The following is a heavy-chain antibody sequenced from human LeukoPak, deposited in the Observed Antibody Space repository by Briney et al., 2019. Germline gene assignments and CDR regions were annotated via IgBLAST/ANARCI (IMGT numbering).Heavy chain of an antibody. CDR2: ITTSDGNT. Sequence: PGGSLRLSCAASGFTFSSYTMSWVRQAPGKGLEWASTITTSDGNTYYADSVKGRFTISRDNSKNTLYLQMNSLRAGDTAIYYCVRDQDEDRGSTTFDRWGQGTLVTVSS. J-gene: IGHJ4*02. CDR3: VRDQDEDRGSTTFDR. D-gene: IGHD1-26*01. CDR1: GFTFSSYT. V-gene: IGHV3-23*01.